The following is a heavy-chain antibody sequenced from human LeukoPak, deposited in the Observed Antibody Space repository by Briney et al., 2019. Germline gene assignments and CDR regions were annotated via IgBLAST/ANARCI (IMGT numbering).Heavy chain of an antibody. D-gene: IGHD6-13*01. CDR3: ARDRSSSWSTGRYYGMDV. Sequence: SVKVSCKASGGTFSSYAISWVRQAPGQGLEWMGGIIPIFGTANYAQKFQGRVTITADESTSTAYMELSSLRSEDTAVYYCARDRSSSWSTGRYYGMDVWGQGTTVTVSS. CDR1: GGTFSSYA. V-gene: IGHV1-69*13. J-gene: IGHJ6*02. CDR2: IIPIFGTA.